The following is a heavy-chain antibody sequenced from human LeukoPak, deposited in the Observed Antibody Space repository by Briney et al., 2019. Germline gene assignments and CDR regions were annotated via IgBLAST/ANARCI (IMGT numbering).Heavy chain of an antibody. CDR2: IWYDGSNK. J-gene: IGHJ5*02. Sequence: PAGSLRLSCAASGFTFSSYGMHWVHQAPGKGLEWVAVIWYDGSNKYYADSVKGRFTISRDNSKNTLYLQMNSLRAEDTAVYYCAKYFTEGATIDWFDPWGQGTLVTVSS. D-gene: IGHD1-26*01. CDR3: AKYFTEGATIDWFDP. CDR1: GFTFSSYG. V-gene: IGHV3-33*06.